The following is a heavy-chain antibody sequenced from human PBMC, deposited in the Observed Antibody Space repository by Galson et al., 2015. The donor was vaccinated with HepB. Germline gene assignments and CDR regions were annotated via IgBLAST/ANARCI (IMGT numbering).Heavy chain of an antibody. V-gene: IGHV3-11*06. CDR1: GFTFSDYY. J-gene: IGHJ4*02. CDR2: ISSSSSYT. D-gene: IGHD6-13*01. CDR3: ARVGSSSWFFDY. Sequence: SLRLSCAASGFTFSDYYMSWIRQAPGKGLEWVSYISSSSSYTNYADSVKGRFTISRDNAKNSLYLQMNSLRAEDTAVYYCARVGSSSWFFDYWGQGTLVTVSS.